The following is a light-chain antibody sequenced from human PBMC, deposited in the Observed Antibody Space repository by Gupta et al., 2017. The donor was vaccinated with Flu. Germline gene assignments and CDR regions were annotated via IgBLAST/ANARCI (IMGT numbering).Light chain of an antibody. Sequence: ESMLTHSPVTLSLSPGERATLSCRASQDISSSYLSWYQQKPGQAPRLLIYDASSRATGIPDRFSVSGSGTXFTLTIXRREPEDFAVYYCQQGSDSRFTFGXGTKVEIK. CDR2: DAS. CDR3: QQGSDSRFT. J-gene: IGKJ3*01. CDR1: QDISSSY. V-gene: IGKV3D-20*02.